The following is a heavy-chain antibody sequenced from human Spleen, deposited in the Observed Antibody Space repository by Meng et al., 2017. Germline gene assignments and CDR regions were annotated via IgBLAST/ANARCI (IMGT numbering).Heavy chain of an antibody. D-gene: IGHD2-15*01. Sequence: GESLKISCAASGFTFSSYAMSWVRRAPGKGLEWVSAISDSGGSTYYADSVKGRFTISRDNSKNTLYLQMNSLRAEDTAVYYCAKDLEDCSGGGCYSYAFDIWGQGTMVTVSS. V-gene: IGHV3-23*01. CDR1: GFTFSSYA. CDR3: AKDLEDCSGGGCYSYAFDI. J-gene: IGHJ3*02. CDR2: ISDSGGST.